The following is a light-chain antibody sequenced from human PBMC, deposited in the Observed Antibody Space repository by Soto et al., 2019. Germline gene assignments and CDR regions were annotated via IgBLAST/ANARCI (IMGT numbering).Light chain of an antibody. Sequence: QSVLTQPPSVSGAPGQRVTISCTGSSSNIGAGYDVHWYQQLPGTAPKLLIYGNSNRPSGVPDRFSGSKSGTSASLAITGLQAEDEADYYCQSYDSSXGGYVFGTGXKVTVL. V-gene: IGLV1-40*01. J-gene: IGLJ1*01. CDR1: SSNIGAGYD. CDR3: QSYDSSXGGYV. CDR2: GNS.